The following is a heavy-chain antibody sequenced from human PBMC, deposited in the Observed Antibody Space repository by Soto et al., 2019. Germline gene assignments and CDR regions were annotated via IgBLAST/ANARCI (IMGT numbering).Heavy chain of an antibody. CDR3: AKDRSSSGWYSLFDY. V-gene: IGHV3-30*18. CDR2: ISYDGSNK. J-gene: IGHJ4*02. Sequence: GGSLRLSCTASGFTFSSYGMHWVRQAPGKGLEGVAVISYDGSNKYYADSVKGRFTISRDNSKNTLYLQMNSLRAEDTAVYYCAKDRSSSGWYSLFDYWGQGTLVTVSS. D-gene: IGHD6-19*01. CDR1: GFTFSSYG.